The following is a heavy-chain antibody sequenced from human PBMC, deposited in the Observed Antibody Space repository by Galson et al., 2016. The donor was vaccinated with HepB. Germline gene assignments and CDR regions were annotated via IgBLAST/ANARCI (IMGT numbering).Heavy chain of an antibody. Sequence: SVKVSCKASGFAFIDYDIHWVRQPTGQGLEWVGWMSPKSGNTGFAPRFQGRFIMTGDTAMATAYMDLTTLTLHDTAVYYCARGRANWANKDFWGQGTLVTVSS. CDR1: GFAFIDYD. V-gene: IGHV1-8*01. CDR3: ARGRANWANKDF. D-gene: IGHD1-1*01. J-gene: IGHJ1*01. CDR2: MSPKSGNT.